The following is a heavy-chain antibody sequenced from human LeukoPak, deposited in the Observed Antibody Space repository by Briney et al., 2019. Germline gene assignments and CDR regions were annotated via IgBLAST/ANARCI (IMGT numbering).Heavy chain of an antibody. J-gene: IGHJ3*02. V-gene: IGHV3-48*02. CDR3: AREPPMVVTATLGDAFDI. Sequence: GGSLRLSCAASGFTFSSYSMNWVRQAPGKGLEWVSYISSSSSTIYYADSVKGRFTISRDNAMNSLYLQMNSLRDEDTAVYYCAREPPMVVTATLGDAFDIWGQGTMVTVSS. D-gene: IGHD2-21*02. CDR1: GFTFSSYS. CDR2: ISSSSSTI.